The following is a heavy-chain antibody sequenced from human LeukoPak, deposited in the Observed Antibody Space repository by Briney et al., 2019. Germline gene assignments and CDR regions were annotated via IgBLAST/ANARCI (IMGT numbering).Heavy chain of an antibody. CDR2: ISWNSGSI. CDR1: GFTFDDYA. V-gene: IGHV3-9*01. Sequence: GGSLRLSCAASGFTFDDYAMHWVRQAPGKGLEWVSGISWNSGSIGYADSVKGRFTISRDNAKNTLYLQMNSLRAEDTAVYYCARDAVDTANAVWGQGTTVTVSS. CDR3: ARDAVDTANAV. J-gene: IGHJ6*02. D-gene: IGHD5-18*01.